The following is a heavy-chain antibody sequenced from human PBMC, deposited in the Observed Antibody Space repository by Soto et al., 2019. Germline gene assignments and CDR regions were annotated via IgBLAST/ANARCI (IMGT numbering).Heavy chain of an antibody. CDR3: ARDMGIRGDYGMDV. CDR2: ISYDGSNK. D-gene: IGHD6-13*01. J-gene: IGHJ6*02. V-gene: IGHV3-30-3*01. CDR1: GFTFSSYA. Sequence: GGSLRLSCAASGFTFSSYAMHWVRQAPGKGLEWVAVISYDGSNKYYADSVKGRFTISRDNSKNTLYLQMNSLRAEDTAVYYCARDMGIRGDYGMDVWGQGTTVTVS.